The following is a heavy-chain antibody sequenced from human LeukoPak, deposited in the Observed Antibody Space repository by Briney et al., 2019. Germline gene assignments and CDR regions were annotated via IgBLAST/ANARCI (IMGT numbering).Heavy chain of an antibody. CDR2: IIPIFGTA. J-gene: IGHJ4*02. CDR3: ARVPLWFGETAYYFDY. D-gene: IGHD3-10*01. V-gene: IGHV1-69*13. Sequence: GASVKVSCKASGYTFTGYYMHWVRQAPGQGLEWMGGIIPIFGTANYAQKFQGRVTITADESTSTAYMELSSLRSEDTAVYYCARVPLWFGETAYYFDYWGQGTLVTVSS. CDR1: GYTFTGYY.